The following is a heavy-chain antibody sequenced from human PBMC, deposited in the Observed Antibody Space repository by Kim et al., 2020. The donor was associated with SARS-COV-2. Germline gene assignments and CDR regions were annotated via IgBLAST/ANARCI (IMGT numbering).Heavy chain of an antibody. CDR3: ARELVVVAATPLDY. J-gene: IGHJ4*02. V-gene: IGHV3-30-3*01. CDR2: ISYDGSNK. CDR1: GFTFSSYA. Sequence: GGSLRLSCAASGFTFSSYAMHWVRQAPGKGLEWVAVISYDGSNKYYADSVKGRFTISRDNSKNTLYLQMNSLRAEDTAVYYCARELVVVAATPLDYCGQG. D-gene: IGHD2-15*01.